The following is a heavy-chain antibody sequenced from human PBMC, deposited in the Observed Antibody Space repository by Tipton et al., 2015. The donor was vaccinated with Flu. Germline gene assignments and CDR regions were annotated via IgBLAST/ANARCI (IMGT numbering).Heavy chain of an antibody. D-gene: IGHD6-19*01. CDR2: MNPNSGNT. Sequence: QLVQSGAEVKKPGASVKVSCKASGYTFTSYDINWVRQAAGQGLEWMGWMNPNSGNTGYAQKFQGRVTMTRNTSISTAYMELSSLRSEDPAVYYCARGESVAGLYYFDYWGQGTLVTVSS. V-gene: IGHV1-8*01. CDR3: ARGESVAGLYYFDY. J-gene: IGHJ4*02. CDR1: GYTFTSYD.